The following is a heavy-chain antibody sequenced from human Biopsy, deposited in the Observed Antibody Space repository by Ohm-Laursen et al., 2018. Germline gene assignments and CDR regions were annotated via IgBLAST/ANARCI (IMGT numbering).Heavy chain of an antibody. CDR1: GFTFGDYY. CDR3: ATDGAGSYNEN. J-gene: IGHJ4*02. CDR2: ISGSSVTK. V-gene: IGHV3-11*01. D-gene: IGHD3-10*01. Sequence: GSLRLSCAASGFTFGDYYMSWIRQAPGKGLEWLSYISGSSVTKMYADSVKGRFTVSRDNAKNSLYLEMNNLTVEDTAVYYCATDGAGSYNENWGQGTLVSVSS.